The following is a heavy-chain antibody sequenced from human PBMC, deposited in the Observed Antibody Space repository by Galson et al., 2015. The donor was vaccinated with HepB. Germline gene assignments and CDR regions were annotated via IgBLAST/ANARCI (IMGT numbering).Heavy chain of an antibody. CDR1: GYTLSNYW. Sequence: SGAEVKKPGESLRISCKGSGYTLSNYWISWVRQMPGKGLEWVARIDPGDSYTNYNPSFEGHVTISADTSISTAYLQWTSLRTPDTAIYYCARLRWSYGSFYGMGVWGQGTTVTVSS. V-gene: IGHV5-10-1*01. CDR3: ARLRWSYGSFYGMGV. CDR2: IDPGDSYT. D-gene: IGHD3-16*01. J-gene: IGHJ6*02.